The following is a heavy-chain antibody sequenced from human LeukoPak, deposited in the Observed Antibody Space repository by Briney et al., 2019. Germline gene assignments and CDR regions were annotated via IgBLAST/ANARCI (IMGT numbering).Heavy chain of an antibody. CDR1: GFTFSSYA. CDR2: ISGSGGST. CDR3: AKDSDYYGSRGMADY. D-gene: IGHD3-10*01. Sequence: PGGSLRLSCAASGFTFSSYAMSWVRQAPGKRLEWVSAISGSGGSTYYADSVKGRFTISRDNSKNTLYLQMNSLRAEDTAVYYCAKDSDYYGSRGMADYWGQGTLVTVSS. V-gene: IGHV3-23*01. J-gene: IGHJ4*02.